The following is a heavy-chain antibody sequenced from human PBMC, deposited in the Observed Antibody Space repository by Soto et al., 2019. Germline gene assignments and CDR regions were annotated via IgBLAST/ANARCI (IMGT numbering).Heavy chain of an antibody. CDR2: IWNDGSKK. Sequence: QVLLVETGGGVVQPGRSLRLSCAASGFTFRTFGMHWVRQAPGKGPEWLSVIWNDGSKKFYADSVRGRFTISRDNSNKTLYLQMDSLRPEDTAVYYCVTGNQNFFDYWGQGTLVIVSS. D-gene: IGHD1-1*01. CDR1: GFTFRTFG. V-gene: IGHV3-33*01. J-gene: IGHJ4*02. CDR3: VTGNQNFFDY.